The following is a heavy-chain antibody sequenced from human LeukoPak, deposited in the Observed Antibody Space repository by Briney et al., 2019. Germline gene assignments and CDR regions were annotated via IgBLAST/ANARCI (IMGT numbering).Heavy chain of an antibody. Sequence: PGGPLRLSCAASGFTSSSYAMHWVRQAPGKGLEWVAVISYDGSNKYYADSVKGRFTISRDNSKNTLYLQMNSLRAEDTAVYYCARGVVVVAATLGRFDPWGQGTLVTVSS. V-gene: IGHV3-30*04. D-gene: IGHD2-15*01. CDR2: ISYDGSNK. J-gene: IGHJ5*02. CDR1: GFTSSSYA. CDR3: ARGVVVVAATLGRFDP.